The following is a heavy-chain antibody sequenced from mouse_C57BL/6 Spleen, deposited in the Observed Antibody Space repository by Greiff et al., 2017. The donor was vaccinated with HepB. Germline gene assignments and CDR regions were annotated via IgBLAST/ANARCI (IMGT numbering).Heavy chain of an antibody. Sequence: QLKESGPGLVAPSQSLSITCTVSGFSLTSYGVHWVRQPPGKGLEWLVVIWSDGSTTYNSALKSRLSISKDNSKSQVFLKMNSLQTDDTAMYYCATYGSSYYYAMDYWGQGTSVTVSS. CDR1: GFSLTSYG. CDR3: ATYGSSYYYAMDY. V-gene: IGHV2-6*03. J-gene: IGHJ4*01. D-gene: IGHD1-1*01. CDR2: IWSDGST.